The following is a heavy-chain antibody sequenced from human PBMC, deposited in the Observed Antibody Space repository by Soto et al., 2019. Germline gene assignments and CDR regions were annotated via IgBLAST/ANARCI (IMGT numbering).Heavy chain of an antibody. CDR2: IYTSGST. CDR1: GGSISSYY. CDR3: ARGDYDILTGYFDY. J-gene: IGHJ4*02. V-gene: IGHV4-4*07. Sequence: SETLSLTCTVSGGSISSYYWSWILQPPGKGLEWIGRIYTSGSTNYNPSLKSRDTMSVDTSKNQFSLKLSSVTASVTAVYYCARGDYDILTGYFDYWGQGTLVTVS. D-gene: IGHD3-9*01.